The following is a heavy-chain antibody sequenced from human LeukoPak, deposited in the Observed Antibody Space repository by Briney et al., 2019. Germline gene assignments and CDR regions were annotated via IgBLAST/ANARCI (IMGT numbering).Heavy chain of an antibody. CDR1: GYTFTDYY. Sequence: GASVKVSSKASGYTFTDYYIHWVRQAPGQGLEWMGWINPNSGGTDYVQRFQGRVTMTRDTSITTAYMEVSRLRSDDTALYYCARDLLHESFDYWGQGTLVTVSS. CDR2: INPNSGGT. J-gene: IGHJ4*02. V-gene: IGHV1-2*02. CDR3: ARDLLHESFDY.